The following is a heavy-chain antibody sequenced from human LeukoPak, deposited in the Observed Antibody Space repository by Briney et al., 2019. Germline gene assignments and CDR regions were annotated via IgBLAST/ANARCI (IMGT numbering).Heavy chain of an antibody. D-gene: IGHD3-10*01. CDR3: AKDQDYGSGSYPRY. CDR1: GFTFSSYA. J-gene: IGHJ4*02. CDR2: ISGSGGST. V-gene: IGHV3-23*01. Sequence: GGSLRLSCAASGFTFSSYAMSWVRQAPGKGLEWVSAISGSGGSTYYADSVKGRFTISRDNSKNTLYLQMNSLRAEDTAVYYCAKDQDYGSGSYPRYWGQGTLVTVSS.